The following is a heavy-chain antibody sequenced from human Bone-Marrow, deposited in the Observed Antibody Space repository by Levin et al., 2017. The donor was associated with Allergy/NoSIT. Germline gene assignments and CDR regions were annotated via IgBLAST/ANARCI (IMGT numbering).Heavy chain of an antibody. D-gene: IGHD3-3*01. CDR2: ISGSSGNT. CDR3: AKRIAICGVAYYFDY. Sequence: GGSLRLSCAASGFTFSSYAMSWVRQAPGKGLEWVSSISGSSGNTYYADSVKGRFTISRDNSENTLFLQMNSLRAEDAAVYYCAKRIAICGVAYYFDYWGQGTLVTVSS. V-gene: IGHV3-23*01. J-gene: IGHJ4*02. CDR1: GFTFSSYA.